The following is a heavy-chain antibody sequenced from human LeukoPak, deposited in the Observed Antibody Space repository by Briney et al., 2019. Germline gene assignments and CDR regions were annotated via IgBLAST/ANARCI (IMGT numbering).Heavy chain of an antibody. D-gene: IGHD2-2*01. Sequence: GASVKVSCKASGYTFTSYGISWVRQAPGQGLEWMGRISAYNGNTNYAQKLQGRVTMTTDTSTSTAYMELRSLRSDDTAVYYCARDLDIVVVPAASPDAFDIWGQGTMVTVSS. CDR1: GYTFTSYG. CDR2: ISAYNGNT. J-gene: IGHJ3*02. CDR3: ARDLDIVVVPAASPDAFDI. V-gene: IGHV1-18*04.